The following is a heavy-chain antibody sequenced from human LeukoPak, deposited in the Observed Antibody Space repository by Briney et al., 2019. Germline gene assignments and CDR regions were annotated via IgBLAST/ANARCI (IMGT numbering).Heavy chain of an antibody. J-gene: IGHJ3*02. CDR1: GFTVSSNY. V-gene: IGHV3-66*02. CDR3: ASEYNWNYDAFDI. Sequence: GGSLRLSCAASGFTVSSNYMSWVRQAPGKGLEWVSVIYSGGSTYYADSVKGRFTISRDNSKSTLYLQMNSLRAEDTAVYYCASEYNWNYDAFDIWGQGTMVTVSS. CDR2: IYSGGST. D-gene: IGHD1-7*01.